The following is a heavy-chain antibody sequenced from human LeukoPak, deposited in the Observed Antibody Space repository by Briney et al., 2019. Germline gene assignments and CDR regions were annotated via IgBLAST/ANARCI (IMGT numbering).Heavy chain of an antibody. J-gene: IGHJ4*02. CDR3: ARAGRYCRGGRSYSDDHFDF. CDR1: GYTFTSYD. D-gene: IGHD2-15*01. V-gene: IGHV1-8*01. Sequence: ASVEVSFTGSGYTFTSYDINWMRQAPGQGPEWLGWMNPSSGKTGYAQKFQGRVTMTANTSISTAYLDLAGLICDDTAVYYCARAGRYCRGGRSYSDDHFDFWGQGTPVTVSS. CDR2: MNPSSGKT.